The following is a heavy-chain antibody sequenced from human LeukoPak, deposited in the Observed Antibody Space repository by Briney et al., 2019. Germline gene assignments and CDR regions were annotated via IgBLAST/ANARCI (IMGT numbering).Heavy chain of an antibody. CDR1: GFTFSSYS. CDR2: ISSSSSYI. J-gene: IGHJ6*04. V-gene: IGHV3-21*01. D-gene: IGHD1-1*01. CDR3: ARDILVADWNDFYYYGMDV. Sequence: PGGSLRLSCAASGFTFSSYSMNWVRQAPGKGLEWVSSISSSSSYIYYADSVKGRFTISRDNAKNSLYLQMNSLRAEDTAVYHCARDILVADWNDFYYYGMDVWGKGTTVTVSS.